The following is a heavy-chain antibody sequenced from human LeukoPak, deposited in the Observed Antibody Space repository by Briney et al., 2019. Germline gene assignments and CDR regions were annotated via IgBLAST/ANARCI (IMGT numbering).Heavy chain of an antibody. CDR2: FRSKAYGGAT. CDR1: GFTFGDYA. Sequence: QPGRSLRLSCTASGFTFGDYAMSWVRQAPGKGLEWVGFFRSKAYGGATEYAASMKDRFTISRYQSKNTTSLQINKLTAEDTDVYYCTTTLTQTIPFNLCGRGTLVTVSS. CDR3: TTTLTQTIPFNL. V-gene: IGHV3-49*04. D-gene: IGHD4-17*01. J-gene: IGHJ2*01.